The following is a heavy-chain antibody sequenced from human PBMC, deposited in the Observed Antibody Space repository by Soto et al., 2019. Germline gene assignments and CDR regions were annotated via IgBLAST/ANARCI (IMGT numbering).Heavy chain of an antibody. J-gene: IGHJ5*02. CDR3: ARYSSNWFDP. Sequence: GGSLRLSCAASGFYFDDYGMSWVRQAPGKGLEWVAGITRNGGSTGYADSVKGRFTISRDNAKNSLYLQMNSLRAEDTALYHCARYSSNWFDPWGQGTLVTVSS. D-gene: IGHD2-21*01. CDR1: GFYFDDYG. V-gene: IGHV3-20*01. CDR2: ITRNGGST.